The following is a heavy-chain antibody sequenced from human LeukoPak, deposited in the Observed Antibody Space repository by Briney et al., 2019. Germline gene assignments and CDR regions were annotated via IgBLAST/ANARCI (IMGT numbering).Heavy chain of an antibody. D-gene: IGHD4-23*01. V-gene: IGHV4-38-2*02. Sequence: SETLSLTCTVSGYSISSNYYWGWIRQPPGKGLEWIGTIYHSGSTYYNPSLKSRLTITVDTSKNQFSLKLSSVTAADTAVYYCAREKRGAVVTEGYFDYWGQGTLVTVSS. CDR2: IYHSGST. CDR1: GYSISSNYY. CDR3: AREKRGAVVTEGYFDY. J-gene: IGHJ4*02.